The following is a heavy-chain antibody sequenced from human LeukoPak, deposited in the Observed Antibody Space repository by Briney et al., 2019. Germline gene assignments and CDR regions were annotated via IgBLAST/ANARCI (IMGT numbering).Heavy chain of an antibody. CDR3: SRGLSDVY. CDR1: GGSFSGYY. Sequence: SETLSLTCGVYGGSFSGYYWTWIRQPPGKGLEWIGEINRSGITNYNPSLKSRVTISIDTSKSQFSLKLNSVTAADTAVYYCSRGLSDVYWGQGTLVTVSS. J-gene: IGHJ4*02. CDR2: INRSGIT. V-gene: IGHV4-34*01.